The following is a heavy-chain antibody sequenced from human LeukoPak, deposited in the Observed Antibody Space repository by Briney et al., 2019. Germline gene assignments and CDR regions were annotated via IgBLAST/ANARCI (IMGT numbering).Heavy chain of an antibody. CDR1: GFIFSSYW. J-gene: IGHJ4*02. CDR2: ISGSGDST. D-gene: IGHD6-19*01. V-gene: IGHV3-23*01. Sequence: GGSLRLSCEVSGFIFSSYWMSWVRQAPGKGLEWVSGISGSGDSTYYADSVKGRFTISRDNSKNTLYLQMNSLRAEDTAVYYCARRSGIAVAGAFDYWGQGTLVTVSS. CDR3: ARRSGIAVAGAFDY.